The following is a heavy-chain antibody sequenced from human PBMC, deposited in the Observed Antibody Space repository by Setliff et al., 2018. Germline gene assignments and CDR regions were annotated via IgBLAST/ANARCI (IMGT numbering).Heavy chain of an antibody. CDR3: ARGTMGGDFSPLAMDV. D-gene: IGHD3-10*01. V-gene: IGHV4-34*01. CDR1: GGSFSDSY. CDR2: INYLGNT. J-gene: IGHJ6*03. Sequence: SETLSLTCAVYGGSFSDSYWSWIRQPPGKGLEWIGDINYLGNTNYNPSLKTRVTISVDTSKNQFSLKLSSVTAADTAVYYCARGTMGGDFSPLAMDVWGKGATVTVSS.